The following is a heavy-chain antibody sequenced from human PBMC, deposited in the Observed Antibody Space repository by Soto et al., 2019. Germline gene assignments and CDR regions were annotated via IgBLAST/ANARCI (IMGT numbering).Heavy chain of an antibody. CDR3: ATSYGSGYRAFDY. J-gene: IGHJ4*02. D-gene: IGHD3-10*01. CDR2: INPILSMS. Sequence: QVQLVQSGAEVKRPGSSVKVSCTASGDTFAFYSLNWVRQAPGLGLEWMGRINPILSMSNYAQRFQGRVTMTADKSTSTAYMVLNSLRSEDTAMYYCATSYGSGYRAFDYWGQGALVTVSS. V-gene: IGHV1-69*02. CDR1: GDTFAFYS.